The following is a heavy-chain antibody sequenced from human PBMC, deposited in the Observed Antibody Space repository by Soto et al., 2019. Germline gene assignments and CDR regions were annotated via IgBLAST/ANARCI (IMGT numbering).Heavy chain of an antibody. D-gene: IGHD3-10*01. CDR3: AHSRYSSRSDYADY. J-gene: IGHJ4*02. CDR1: GFSLSTSGVG. V-gene: IGHV2-5*02. Sequence: QITLKESGPTLVKPTQTLTLTCTFSGFSLSTSGVGVGWIRQPPGKALEWLTLIYWDGDKRYSPSLKSRLTITKDTSKNQVVLTMANMDPVDTATYYCAHSRYSSRSDYADYWGQGTLVTVSS. CDR2: IYWDGDK.